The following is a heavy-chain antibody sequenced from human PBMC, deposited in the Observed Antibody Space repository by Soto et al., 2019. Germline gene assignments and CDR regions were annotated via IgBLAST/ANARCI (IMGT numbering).Heavy chain of an antibody. CDR3: ARGLNGYLHYFDY. Sequence: VKVSCKASGYIFTSYGISWVRQAPGQRLEWMGWINAGNGNTKYSQKFQGRVTITRDTSASTVYMELSSLRSEDTAVYYCARGLNGYLHYFDYWGQGTLVTVSS. D-gene: IGHD5-18*01. J-gene: IGHJ4*02. CDR1: GYIFTSYG. CDR2: INAGNGNT. V-gene: IGHV1-3*01.